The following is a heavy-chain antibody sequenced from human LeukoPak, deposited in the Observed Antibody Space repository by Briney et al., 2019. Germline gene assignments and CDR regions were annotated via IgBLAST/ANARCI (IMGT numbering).Heavy chain of an antibody. CDR2: IYYSGST. V-gene: IGHV4-59*01. CDR1: GGSISSYY. J-gene: IGHJ6*02. Sequence: SETLSLTCTVSGGSISSYYWSWIRQPPGKGLEWIGYIYYSGSTNYNPSLKSRVTISVDTSKNQFSLKLSSVTAADTAVYYCARGTYYDFWSGYPYYYYGMDVWGQGTTVTVSS. D-gene: IGHD3-3*01. CDR3: ARGTYYDFWSGYPYYYYGMDV.